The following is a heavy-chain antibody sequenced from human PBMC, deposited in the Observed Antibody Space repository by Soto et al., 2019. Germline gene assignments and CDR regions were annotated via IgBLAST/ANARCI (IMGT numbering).Heavy chain of an antibody. V-gene: IGHV4-31*03. CDR1: GGSISSGGYY. Sequence: SETLSLTCTVSGGSISSGGYYWSWIRQHPGKGLEWIGYIYYSGSTYYNPSLKSRVTISVDTSKNQFSLKLSSVTAADTAVYYCARDKGCSGGSCYVYFQHWGQGTLVTVSS. CDR3: ARDKGCSGGSCYVYFQH. D-gene: IGHD2-15*01. CDR2: IYYSGST. J-gene: IGHJ1*01.